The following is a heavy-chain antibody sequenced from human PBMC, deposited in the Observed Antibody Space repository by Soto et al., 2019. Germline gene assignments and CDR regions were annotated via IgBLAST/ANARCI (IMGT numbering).Heavy chain of an antibody. J-gene: IGHJ4*02. D-gene: IGHD6-19*01. Sequence: GGSLRLSCAASGFTFSSYWMHWVRQAPGKGLVWVSRINSDGSSTSYADSVKGRFTISRDDTKNTAYLQMSSLKTEDTAVYFCTSFRHAVAGTENFDYWGQGTLVTVSS. CDR2: INSDGSST. CDR3: TSFRHAVAGTENFDY. V-gene: IGHV3-74*01. CDR1: GFTFSSYW.